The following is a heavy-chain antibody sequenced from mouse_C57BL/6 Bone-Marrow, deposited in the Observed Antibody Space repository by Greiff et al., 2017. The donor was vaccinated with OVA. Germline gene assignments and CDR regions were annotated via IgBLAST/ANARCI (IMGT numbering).Heavy chain of an antibody. D-gene: IGHD6-1*01. CDR1: GFNIKDDY. V-gene: IGHV14-4*01. CDR2: IDPENGDT. J-gene: IGHJ2*01. CDR3: TSSGNFAY. Sequence: DVQLVESGAELVRPGASVKLSCTASGFNIKDDYMHWVKQRPEQGLEWIGWIDPENGDTEYASKFQGKATITADTSSNTAYLHLSSLTSEDTAVYYCTSSGNFAYWGQGTTLTVSS.